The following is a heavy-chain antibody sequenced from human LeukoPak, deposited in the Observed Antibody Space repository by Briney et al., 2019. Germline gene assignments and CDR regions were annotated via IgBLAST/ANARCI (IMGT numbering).Heavy chain of an antibody. V-gene: IGHV1-69*04. CDR2: IIPILGIV. Sequence: SVKVSCKASGGTFSSYSISWVRQAPGQGLEWMGRIIPILGIVNYAQKFQGRVTVKADKSTTTDDMELSSLRSEDTAVYYCAREFYDHVWGSYRLNYFDNWGQGTLVTVSS. J-gene: IGHJ4*02. CDR3: AREFYDHVWGSYRLNYFDN. D-gene: IGHD3-16*02. CDR1: GGTFSSYS.